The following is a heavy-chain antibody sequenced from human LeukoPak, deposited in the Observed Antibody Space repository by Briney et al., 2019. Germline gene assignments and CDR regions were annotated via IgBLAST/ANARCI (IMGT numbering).Heavy chain of an antibody. J-gene: IGHJ4*02. V-gene: IGHV1-2*06. CDR1: GYTFTAYY. D-gene: IGHD3-16*01. Sequence: GASVKVSCKASGYTFTAYYMHWVRQAPGQGLEWMGRFDANSGGTNYAQKFQGRVTMTRDTSISTAYMELSRLRSDDTAVYYCARVPDRRITFGGVSFDYWGQGTLVTVSS. CDR2: FDANSGGT. CDR3: ARVPDRRITFGGVSFDY.